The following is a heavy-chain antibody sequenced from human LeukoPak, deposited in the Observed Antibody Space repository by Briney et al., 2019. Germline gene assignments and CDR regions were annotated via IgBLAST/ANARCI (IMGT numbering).Heavy chain of an antibody. CDR1: GFTFSNYA. CDR2: ISGGGGTT. CDR3: AKDRVYYFDSSGYSCDY. Sequence: GGSLRLSCAASGFTFSNYAMSWVRQAPGKGPEWVSGISGGGGTTYYADSVKGRFTISRDNSKNTLYLQMHSLRAEDTAVYYCAKDRVYYFDSSGYSCDYWGQGSLVTVSS. J-gene: IGHJ4*02. V-gene: IGHV3-23*01. D-gene: IGHD3-22*01.